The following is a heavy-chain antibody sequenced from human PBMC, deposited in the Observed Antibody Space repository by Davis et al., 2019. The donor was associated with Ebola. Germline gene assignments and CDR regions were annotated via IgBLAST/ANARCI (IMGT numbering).Heavy chain of an antibody. D-gene: IGHD3-22*01. CDR3: ARDGPTMYYYDSSGYDFDY. CDR2: ISAYNGNT. V-gene: IGHV1-18*04. J-gene: IGHJ4*02. Sequence: ASVKVSCKASGYTFTSYYMHWVRQAPGQGLEWMGWISAYNGNTNYAQKLQGRVTMTTDTSTSTAYMELRSLRSDDTAVYYCARDGPTMYYYDSSGYDFDYWGQGTLVTVSS. CDR1: GYTFTSYY.